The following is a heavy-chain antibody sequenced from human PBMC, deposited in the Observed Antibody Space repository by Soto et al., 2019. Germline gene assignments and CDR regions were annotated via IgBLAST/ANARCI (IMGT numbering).Heavy chain of an antibody. CDR3: ARHGAGWNRYYYYYMDV. CDR1: GGSISSSSYY. V-gene: IGHV4-39*01. Sequence: PSETLSLTCTVSGGSISSSSYYWGWIRQPPGKGLEWIGSIYYSGSTYYNPSLKSRVTISVDTSKNQFSLKLSSVTAADTAVYYCARHGAGWNRYYYYYMDVWGKGTTVTVSS. CDR2: IYYSGST. D-gene: IGHD1-1*01. J-gene: IGHJ6*03.